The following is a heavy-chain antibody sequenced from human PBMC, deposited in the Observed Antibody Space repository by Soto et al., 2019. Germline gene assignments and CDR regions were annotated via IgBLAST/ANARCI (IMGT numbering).Heavy chain of an antibody. CDR2: ISSNGGST. Sequence: GGSLRLSCSASGFTFSSYAMHWVRQAPGKGLEYVSAISSNGGSTYYADSVKGRFTISRDNSKNTLYLQMSSLRAEDTAVYYCVKARAVAGPHYFDYWGQGTLVTVSS. V-gene: IGHV3-64D*06. D-gene: IGHD6-19*01. CDR1: GFTFSSYA. CDR3: VKARAVAGPHYFDY. J-gene: IGHJ4*02.